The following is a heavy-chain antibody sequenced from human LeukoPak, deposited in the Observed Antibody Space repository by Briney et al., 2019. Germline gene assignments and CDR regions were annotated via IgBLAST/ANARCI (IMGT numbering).Heavy chain of an antibody. V-gene: IGHV3-53*01. Sequence: GGSLRLSCAASGFIVSSNYMTWVRQAPGKGLEWVSVIYSGGSTYYADSVKGRFTISRDNSKNALYLQMNSLRAEDTAVYYCATLGTYSYDSSGYYRYFDYWGQGTLVTVSS. CDR3: ATLGTYSYDSSGYYRYFDY. CDR2: IYSGGST. D-gene: IGHD3-22*01. J-gene: IGHJ4*02. CDR1: GFIVSSNY.